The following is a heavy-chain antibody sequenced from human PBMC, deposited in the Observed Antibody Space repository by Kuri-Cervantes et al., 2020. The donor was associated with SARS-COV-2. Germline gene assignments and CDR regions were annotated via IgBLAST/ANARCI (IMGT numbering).Heavy chain of an antibody. Sequence: ETLSLTCAASGFTFSSYAMSWVRQAPGKGLEWVSAISGSGGSTYYADSVKGRFTISRDNSKNTLYLQMNSLRDEDTAVYYCATGWSLAIWGQGTLVTVSS. CDR2: ISGSGGST. V-gene: IGHV3-23*01. CDR1: GFTFSSYA. J-gene: IGHJ4*02. D-gene: IGHD1-1*01. CDR3: ATGWSLAI.